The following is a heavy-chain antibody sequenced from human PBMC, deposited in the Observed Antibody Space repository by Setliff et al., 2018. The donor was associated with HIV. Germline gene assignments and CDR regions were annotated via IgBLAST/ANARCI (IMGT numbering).Heavy chain of an antibody. CDR1: GGSISSSIYY. CDR2: IFYSGHT. CDR3: ARGVAAAGL. V-gene: IGHV4-39*07. J-gene: IGHJ4*02. Sequence: ETLSLTCTVSGGSISSSIYYWGWIRQPPGRGLEWIGNIFYSGHTFYNPSLRSRVTISVDTSKNQFSLKLSSVTAADTAVYYCARGVAAAGLWGQGTLVTVS. D-gene: IGHD6-13*01.